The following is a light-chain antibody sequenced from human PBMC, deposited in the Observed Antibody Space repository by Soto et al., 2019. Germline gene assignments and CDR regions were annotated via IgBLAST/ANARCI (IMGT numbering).Light chain of an antibody. Sequence: IVMTKSPATLSVSPGERATLSCRAGQGVSSNLAWYQQKPGQAPRLLIYGASTRATGIPDRFSGSGSGTEFTLTISSLQSEDFAVYYCQQYNNWPWTFGQGRRWIS. CDR2: GAS. CDR1: QGVSSN. J-gene: IGKJ1*01. V-gene: IGKV3-15*01. CDR3: QQYNNWPWT.